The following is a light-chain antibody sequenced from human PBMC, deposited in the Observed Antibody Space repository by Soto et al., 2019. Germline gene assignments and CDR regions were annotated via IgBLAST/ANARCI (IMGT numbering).Light chain of an antibody. CDR3: QQYYSTPRT. CDR1: QSLLHSSNNKNY. Sequence: DVVMTQSPDSLAVSLGERATINCKSSQSLLHSSNNKNYLAWFQQKPGQPPKLLISWASTRESGVPDRFSGSGSGTDFTLTISSLQAEDVTVYYCQQYYSTPRTFGQGTKLEIK. J-gene: IGKJ2*01. CDR2: WAS. V-gene: IGKV4-1*01.